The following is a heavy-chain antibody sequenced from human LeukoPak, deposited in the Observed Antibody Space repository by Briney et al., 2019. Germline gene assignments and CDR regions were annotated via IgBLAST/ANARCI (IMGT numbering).Heavy chain of an antibody. J-gene: IGHJ4*02. CDR2: IYNSGST. Sequence: SETLSLTCTVSGGSISSYYWSWIRQPPGKGLEWIGYIYNSGSTSFNPSLKSRVTISGDTSKNQFSLKLSSVTAADTAVYYCASTWSTVTRIDYWGQGTLVTVSS. V-gene: IGHV4-59*01. D-gene: IGHD4-17*01. CDR3: ASTWSTVTRIDY. CDR1: GGSISSYY.